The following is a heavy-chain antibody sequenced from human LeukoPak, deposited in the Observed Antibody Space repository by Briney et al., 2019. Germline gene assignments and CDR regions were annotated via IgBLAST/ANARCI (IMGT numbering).Heavy chain of an antibody. CDR2: ISGDGTIT. Sequence: GRSLRLSCAASGLNLDAYAMHWIRQAPGKGLEWVSLISGDGTITYYADSVKGRFTISRDNSKNSLFLVMNSLRSEDTALHYCAKDTPLFYHYYGIDVWGQGTTVTVSS. V-gene: IGHV3-43*02. CDR3: AKDTPLFYHYYGIDV. J-gene: IGHJ6*02. CDR1: GLNLDAYA.